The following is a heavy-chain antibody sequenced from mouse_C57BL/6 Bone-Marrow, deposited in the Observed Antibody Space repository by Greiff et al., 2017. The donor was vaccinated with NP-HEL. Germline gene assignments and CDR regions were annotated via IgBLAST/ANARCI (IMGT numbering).Heavy chain of an antibody. Sequence: QVQLQQPGAELVKPGASVKLSCKASGYTFTSYWMQWVKQRPGQGLEWIGEIDPSDGYTNYNQKFKGKATWTVDKSSSTDYMQLSSLTSEDSAVYYGARDSNYVDFDYWGQGTTLTVSA. CDR3: ARDSNYVDFDY. D-gene: IGHD2-5*01. V-gene: IGHV1-50*01. CDR2: IDPSDGYT. J-gene: IGHJ2*01. CDR1: GYTFTSYW.